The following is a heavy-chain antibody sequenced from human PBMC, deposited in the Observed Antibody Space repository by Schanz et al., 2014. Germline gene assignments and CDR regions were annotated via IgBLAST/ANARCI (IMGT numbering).Heavy chain of an antibody. CDR1: GFTFSTYA. V-gene: IGHV3-23*04. CDR3: ARSAGRDFWSGYYTRFDY. J-gene: IGHJ4*02. CDR2: ISGSGGST. Sequence: EGQLAESGGGLVQPGGSLRLSCAASGFTFSTYAMSWVRQAPGKGLEWVSAISGSGGSTYYADSVKGRFTISRDNSKNTLYLQMNSLRAEDTAVYYCARSAGRDFWSGYYTRFDYWGQGTLVTVSS. D-gene: IGHD3-3*01.